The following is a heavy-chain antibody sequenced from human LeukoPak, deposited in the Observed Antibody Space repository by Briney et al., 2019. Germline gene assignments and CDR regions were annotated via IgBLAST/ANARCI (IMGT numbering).Heavy chain of an antibody. CDR2: ISAFNGNT. D-gene: IGHD2-2*01. Sequence: ASVKVSCKASGYTFTSYGIGWVRQAPGQGLEWMGWISAFNGNTNWAQKLQGRVTMTTDTSTSTAYMELRSLRSDDTAVYYCVRVQCSSTSCYAEYFQYWGQGTLVTVSS. CDR1: GYTFTSYG. CDR3: VRVQCSSTSCYAEYFQY. J-gene: IGHJ1*01. V-gene: IGHV1-18*04.